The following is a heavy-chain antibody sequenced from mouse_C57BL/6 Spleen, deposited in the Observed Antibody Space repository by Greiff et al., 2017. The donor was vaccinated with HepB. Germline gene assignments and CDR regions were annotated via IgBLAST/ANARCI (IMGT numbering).Heavy chain of an antibody. V-gene: IGHV1-61*01. Sequence: QVQLQQPGAELVRPGSSVKLSCKASGYTFTSYWMDWVKQRPGQGLEWIGNIYPSDSETHYNQKFKDKATLTVDKSSSTAYMQLSSLTSEDSAVYFCARELITTVVAPFDDWGKGTTLTVSS. J-gene: IGHJ2*01. D-gene: IGHD1-1*01. CDR2: IYPSDSET. CDR3: ARELITTVVAPFDD. CDR1: GYTFTSYW.